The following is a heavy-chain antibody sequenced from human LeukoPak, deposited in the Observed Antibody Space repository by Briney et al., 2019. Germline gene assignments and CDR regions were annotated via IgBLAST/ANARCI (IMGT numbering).Heavy chain of an antibody. J-gene: IGHJ4*02. D-gene: IGHD3-22*01. CDR1: GFTFSSYS. Sequence: GGSLRLSCAASGFTFSSYSMNWVRQAPGKGLEWVSSISSSSSYIYYADSVKGRFTISRDNAKNSLYLQMNSLRAEDTAVYYCARRGPPPNYYDTSGYYYWGQGTLVTVSS. V-gene: IGHV3-21*01. CDR2: ISSSSSYI. CDR3: ARRGPPPNYYDTSGYYY.